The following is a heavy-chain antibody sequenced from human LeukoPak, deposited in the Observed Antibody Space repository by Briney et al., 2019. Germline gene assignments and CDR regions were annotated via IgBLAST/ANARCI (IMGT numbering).Heavy chain of an antibody. J-gene: IGHJ5*02. D-gene: IGHD3-9*01. V-gene: IGHV4-30-4*01. CDR2: IYYSGST. Sequence: SETLSLTCAVYGGSFSGYFWSWIRQPPGKGLEWIGYIYYSGSTYYNPSLKSRVTISVDTSKNQFSLKLSSVTAADTAVYYCARMPTRYDILTGYSYNWFDPWGQGTLVTVSS. CDR1: GGSFSGYF. CDR3: ARMPTRYDILTGYSYNWFDP.